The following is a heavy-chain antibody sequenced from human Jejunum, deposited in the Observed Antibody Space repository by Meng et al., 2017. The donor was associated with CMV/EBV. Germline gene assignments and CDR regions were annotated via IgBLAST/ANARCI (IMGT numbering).Heavy chain of an antibody. CDR1: GGSISSTTSY. J-gene: IGHJ5*02. D-gene: IGHD2-2*01. CDR3: ARSSTSGFDP. V-gene: IGHV4-39*07. Sequence: SPVSGGSISSTTSYWGWIRQPPGKGLEWIGDIYYSGTTYYNPSLKSRLTISLDTSKNHFSLRLSSVTAADTALYYCARSSTSGFDPWGQGTLVTVSS. CDR2: IYYSGTT.